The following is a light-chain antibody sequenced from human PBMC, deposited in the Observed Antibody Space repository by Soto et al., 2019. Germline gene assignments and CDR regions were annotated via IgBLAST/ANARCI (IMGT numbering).Light chain of an antibody. CDR3: QQRNSYPIT. CDR1: QLISNY. Sequence: IRLTHCPSXLSASVGETFAINRRPSQLISNYLARYLQKRGKXPXLXXHAASTWQSGVPSRFSGSGSGTEFTLTISSLQPEDFATYYCQQRNSYPITFGQGTRLEIK. J-gene: IGKJ5*01. CDR2: AAS. V-gene: IGKV1-9*01.